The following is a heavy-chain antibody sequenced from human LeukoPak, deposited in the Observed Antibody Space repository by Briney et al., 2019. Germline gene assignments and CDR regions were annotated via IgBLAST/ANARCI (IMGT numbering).Heavy chain of an antibody. Sequence: PSETLSLTCTVSGGSISSYYWSWIRQPPGKGLEWIGYIYYSGSTNYNPSLKSRVTISVDTSKNQFSLKLSSVTAADTAVYYCARGAPGGSSSSGYFDYWGQGTLVTVSS. CDR2: IYYSGST. V-gene: IGHV4-59*12. D-gene: IGHD3-10*01. CDR1: GGSISSYY. J-gene: IGHJ4*02. CDR3: ARGAPGGSSSSGYFDY.